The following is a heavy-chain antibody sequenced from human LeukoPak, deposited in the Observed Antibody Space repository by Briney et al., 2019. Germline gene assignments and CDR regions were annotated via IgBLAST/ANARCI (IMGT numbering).Heavy chain of an antibody. J-gene: IGHJ4*02. CDR3: ARGSPSGGGSYYWTTAFDY. CDR2: INHSGST. CDR1: GGSFSGYY. Sequence: SETLSLTCAVYGGSFSGYYWSWIRQPPGKGLEWIGEINHSGSTNYNPSLKSRVTISVDTSKNQFSLKLSSVTAADTAVYYCARGSPSGGGSYYWTTAFDYWGQGTLVTVSS. V-gene: IGHV4-34*01. D-gene: IGHD1-26*01.